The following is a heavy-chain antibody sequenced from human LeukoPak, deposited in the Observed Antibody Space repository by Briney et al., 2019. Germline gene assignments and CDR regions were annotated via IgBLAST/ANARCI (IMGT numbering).Heavy chain of an antibody. V-gene: IGHV3-49*04. Sequence: GGSLRLSCTASGFTFGDYGMSWVRQAPGKGLEWVGFIRSKVYGGTTEYAASVKGRFTISRDDSKSIAYLQMNSLKTEDTAVYCTGSFGKLSFFDHWGQGTLVTVSS. CDR2: IRSKVYGGTT. D-gene: IGHD3-10*01. CDR3: GSFGKLSFFDH. CDR1: GFTFGDYG. J-gene: IGHJ4*02.